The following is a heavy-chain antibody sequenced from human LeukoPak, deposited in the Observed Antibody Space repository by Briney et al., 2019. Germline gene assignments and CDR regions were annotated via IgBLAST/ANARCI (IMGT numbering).Heavy chain of an antibody. D-gene: IGHD7-27*01. CDR2: IYYNGIS. V-gene: IGHV4-59*01. CDR1: GGSISGYY. CDR3: ARELTGNSAGFDY. Sequence: SETLSLTCTVSGGSISGYYWSWIRQPPGKGLEWIAYIYYNGISNYNPSLKSRVIISVDTSKNQFSLKLSSVTAADTAVYYCARELTGNSAGFDYWGQGTLVTVSS. J-gene: IGHJ4*02.